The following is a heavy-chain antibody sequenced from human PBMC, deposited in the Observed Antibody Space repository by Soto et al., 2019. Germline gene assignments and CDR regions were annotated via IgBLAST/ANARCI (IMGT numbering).Heavy chain of an antibody. V-gene: IGHV4-4*02. D-gene: IGHD3-9*01. J-gene: IGHJ4*02. Sequence: PSETLSLTCAVSGGSLSSSNWWSWGRQPPGEGLEWIGEIYHSGSTNYNLSLKSRVTISVDKSKNQFSLKLSSVTAADTAVYYCAAPGPARHDILTGATLDYWGQGTLVTVSS. CDR1: GGSLSSSNW. CDR2: IYHSGST. CDR3: AAPGPARHDILTGATLDY.